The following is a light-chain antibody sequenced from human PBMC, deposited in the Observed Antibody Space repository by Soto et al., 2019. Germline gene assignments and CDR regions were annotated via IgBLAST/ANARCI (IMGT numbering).Light chain of an antibody. CDR3: QQRRHWPPIT. CDR1: QSVSIY. J-gene: IGKJ5*01. V-gene: IGKV3-11*01. Sequence: EVVLTQSPATLSLSPGERATLSCRASQSVSIYLDWYQQKPGQAPRLLIYDTSNRATGIPARFSGSGSGTDFPLTISSLEPEDFAVYYCQQRRHWPPITFGQGTRLEIK. CDR2: DTS.